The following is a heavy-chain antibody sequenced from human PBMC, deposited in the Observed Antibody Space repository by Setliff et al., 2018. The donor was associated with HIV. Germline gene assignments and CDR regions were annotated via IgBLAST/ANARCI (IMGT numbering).Heavy chain of an antibody. CDR3: ARFQAWQLGRRGGYYYYMDV. V-gene: IGHV4-59*01. Sequence: SETLSLTCTVSGGSISGYYWSWVRQPPEKRLELIGFIHYSGSSDYNPSLKSRITISVDMSRNQFSLVLSSVTAADTAVYYCARFQAWQLGRRGGYYYYMDVWGKGTAVTVSS. CDR1: GGSISGYY. D-gene: IGHD1-1*01. J-gene: IGHJ6*03. CDR2: IHYSGSS.